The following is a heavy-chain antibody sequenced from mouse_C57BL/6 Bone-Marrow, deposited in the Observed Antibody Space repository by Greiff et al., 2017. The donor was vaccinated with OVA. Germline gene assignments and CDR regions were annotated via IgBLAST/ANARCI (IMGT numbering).Heavy chain of an antibody. CDR2: ISSGSSTI. D-gene: IGHD3-1*01. V-gene: IGHV5-17*02. CDR3: STALRDYFDY. CDR1: GFTFSSFG. J-gene: IGHJ2*01. Sequence: EVKLMESGGGLVQPGGSRKLSCAGSGFTFSSFGMHWVRQAPEKGLEWIAYISSGSSTIYYTDTVKGRVTISRDNHKNTLFLQMNSLTSEDTAIYYCSTALRDYFDYWGQGTTLTVSS.